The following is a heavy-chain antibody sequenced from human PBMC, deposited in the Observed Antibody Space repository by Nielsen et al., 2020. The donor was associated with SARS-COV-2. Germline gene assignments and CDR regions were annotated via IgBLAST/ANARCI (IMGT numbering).Heavy chain of an antibody. V-gene: IGHV4-39*07. CDR3: ARDALGYCSSTSCEEAFDI. Sequence: SETLSLTCTVSGGSISSSSYYWGWIRQPPGKGLEWIGSIYYSGSTYYNPSLKSRVTISVDTSKNQFSLKLSSVTASDTAVYYCARDALGYCSSTSCEEAFDIWGQGTMVIVSS. J-gene: IGHJ3*02. CDR1: GGSISSSSYY. CDR2: IYYSGST. D-gene: IGHD2-2*01.